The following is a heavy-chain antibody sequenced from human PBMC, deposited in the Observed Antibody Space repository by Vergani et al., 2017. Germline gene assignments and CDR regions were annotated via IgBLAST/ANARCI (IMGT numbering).Heavy chain of an antibody. V-gene: IGHV3-7*01. J-gene: IGHJ6*02. CDR1: GFTFSSYW. D-gene: IGHD5-12*01. Sequence: EVQLVESGGGLVQPGGSLRLSCAASGFTFSSYWMSWVRQAPGKGLEWVANIKQYGSGKYYVDSVKGRFTISRDNAKNSLYLQMNSLRAEDTAVYYCAKASPQNCGYDYLSYCHAMDVWGQGTTVTVSS. CDR3: AKASPQNCGYDYLSYCHAMDV. CDR2: IKQYGSGK.